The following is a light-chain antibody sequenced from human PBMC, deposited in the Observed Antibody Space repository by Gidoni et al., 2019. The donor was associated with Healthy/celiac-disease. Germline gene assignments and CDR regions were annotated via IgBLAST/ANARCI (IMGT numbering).Light chain of an antibody. CDR1: QSVSSSY. J-gene: IGKJ4*01. CDR3: QQYGSSRLT. CDR2: GAS. V-gene: IGKV3-20*01. Sequence: IELPQSPGTLSLAPGESATLSCRASQSVSSSYLAWYQQKPGQAPRLLIYGASSRATGIPDRFSGSGSGTDFTLTISRLEPEDFAVYYCQQYGSSRLTFGGGTKVEIK.